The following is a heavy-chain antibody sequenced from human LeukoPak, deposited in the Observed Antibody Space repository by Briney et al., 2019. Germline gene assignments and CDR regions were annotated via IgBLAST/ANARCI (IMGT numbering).Heavy chain of an antibody. CDR3: TRRTGSRSN. Sequence: PSETLSLTCTVSGGSIISSSDYWGWIRQPPGKGLEWIAAIYYTGSTYYNPSLRSRVTISVDTSKNQFSLRLTSVTAADTAVYYCTRRTGSRSNRGQGTLVTVDS. CDR1: GGSIISSSDY. D-gene: IGHD1-26*01. J-gene: IGHJ4*02. CDR2: IYYTGST. V-gene: IGHV4-39*01.